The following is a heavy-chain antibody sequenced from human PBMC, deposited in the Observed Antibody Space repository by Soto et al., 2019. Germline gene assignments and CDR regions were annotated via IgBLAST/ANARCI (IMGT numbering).Heavy chain of an antibody. J-gene: IGHJ4*02. Sequence: QVQLVQSGAEVKKPGASVKVSCKASGYTFTSYGISWVRQAPGQGLEWMGWISAYNGNTNYAQKLQGRVTMTTDTSKRTACRELRGLRSDDTAVYYCARSPISIMLTFGGVIDFDYWGQGTLVTVSS. CDR2: ISAYNGNT. CDR1: GYTFTSYG. V-gene: IGHV1-18*01. CDR3: ARSPISIMLTFGGVIDFDY. D-gene: IGHD3-16*02.